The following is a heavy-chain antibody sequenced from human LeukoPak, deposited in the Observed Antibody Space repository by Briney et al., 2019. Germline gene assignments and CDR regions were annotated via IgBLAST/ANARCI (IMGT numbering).Heavy chain of an antibody. J-gene: IGHJ4*02. D-gene: IGHD6-6*01. CDR1: GYTFTSYD. Sequence: ASVKVSCKASGYTFTSYDINCVRQATGQGLEWMGWMNPNSGNTGYAQKLQGRDTMTRDTTISTAYIEMSRLRSQGTAGYYCATPAGIAAQTLNWGQGTLVTVSS. CDR2: MNPNSGNT. V-gene: IGHV1-8*01. CDR3: ATPAGIAAQTLN.